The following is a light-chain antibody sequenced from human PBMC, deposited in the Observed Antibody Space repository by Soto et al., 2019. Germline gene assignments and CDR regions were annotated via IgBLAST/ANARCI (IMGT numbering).Light chain of an antibody. CDR1: SSDVGSYKY. CDR2: DVS. V-gene: IGLV2-14*01. CDR3: SSYTTTNTVV. Sequence: QSVLTQPASVSGSPGQSITISCTGTSSDVGSYKYVSWYQQHPGKAPKLMIYDVSIRPSGVSNRFSGSKSGNTASLTISGLQAEDEADYYCSSYTTTNTVVFGGGTKVTVL. J-gene: IGLJ2*01.